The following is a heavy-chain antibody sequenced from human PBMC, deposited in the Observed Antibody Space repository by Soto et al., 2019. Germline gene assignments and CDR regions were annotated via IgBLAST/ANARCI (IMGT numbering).Heavy chain of an antibody. J-gene: IGHJ5*02. CDR2: IYYSGSA. D-gene: IGHD3-10*01. V-gene: IGHV4-61*01. CDR3: SRDLIYYYGSGSYYRTYNWFDP. CDR1: GGSVSSGSYY. Sequence: SETLSLTCTVSGGSVSSGSYYWSWIRQPPGKGLEWIGYIYYSGSANYNPSLKNRVTISVDTSKKQFSLKLSSVTAADSVVFYCSRDLIYYYGSGSYYRTYNWFDPWGQGTLVTVSS.